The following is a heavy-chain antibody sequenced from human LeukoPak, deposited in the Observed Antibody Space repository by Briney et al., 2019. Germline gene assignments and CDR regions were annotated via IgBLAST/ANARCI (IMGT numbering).Heavy chain of an antibody. CDR1: GFTFSTYS. CDR3: ATHNGGLDGYNYY. CDR2: ISSSSSSI. Sequence: GGSLRLSCAASGFTFSTYSMNWVRQAPGKGLEWVSYISSSSSSIYQADSVKGRFTISRDNAKNSLYLQMNSLRAEDTAVYYCATHNGGLDGYNYYWGQGTLVTVSS. J-gene: IGHJ4*02. V-gene: IGHV3-48*04. D-gene: IGHD5-24*01.